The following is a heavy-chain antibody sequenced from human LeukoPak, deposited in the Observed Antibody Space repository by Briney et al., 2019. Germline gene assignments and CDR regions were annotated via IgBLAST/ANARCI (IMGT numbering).Heavy chain of an antibody. V-gene: IGHV3-20*04. D-gene: IGHD2-15*01. CDR1: RFTFDDYD. Sequence: TGGSLRLSCAASRFTFDDYDMSWVSQAPGKGLEWVSDINWNGGSTGYADSVKGRFTISRDNAKNSLYLQMNSLRAEDTALYYCARGGGWYWGQGTLVTVSS. CDR2: INWNGGST. J-gene: IGHJ4*02. CDR3: ARGGGWY.